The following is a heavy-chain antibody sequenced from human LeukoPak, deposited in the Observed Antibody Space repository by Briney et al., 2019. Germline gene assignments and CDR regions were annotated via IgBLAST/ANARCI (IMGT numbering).Heavy chain of an antibody. V-gene: IGHV4-39*07. J-gene: IGHJ4*02. CDR1: GGSISITRYY. CDR2: INHSGRT. D-gene: IGHD2-8*01. CDR3: ARGGVYHPPDY. Sequence: PSETLSLTCTVSGGSISITRYYWSWIRQPPGKGLEWIGEINHSGRTNYNPSLKSRVTISVDTSKNQFSLKLSSVTAADTAVYYCARGGVYHPPDYWGQGTLVTVSS.